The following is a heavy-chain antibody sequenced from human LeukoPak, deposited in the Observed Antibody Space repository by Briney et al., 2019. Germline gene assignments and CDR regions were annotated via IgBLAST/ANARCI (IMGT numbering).Heavy chain of an antibody. CDR3: ARYTPEGTGTFWNYYYGMDV. V-gene: IGHV3-48*01. CDR1: AFTFSSYS. Sequence: GGSLRLSCAASAFTFSSYSMNWARQAPGKGLEWVSYISSSSSIKYNADSVKGRFTISRDNAKNSLYLQMNSLRAEDTAVYYCARYTPEGTGTFWNYYYGMDVWGQGTTVTVSS. J-gene: IGHJ6*02. D-gene: IGHD1-1*01. CDR2: ISSSSSIK.